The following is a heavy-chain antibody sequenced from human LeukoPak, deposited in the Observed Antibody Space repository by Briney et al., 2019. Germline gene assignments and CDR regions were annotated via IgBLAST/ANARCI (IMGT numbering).Heavy chain of an antibody. V-gene: IGHV4-59*01. J-gene: IGHJ5*02. CDR3: ARESNYHVSLGYNWFDP. CDR1: GASINRDY. D-gene: IGHD7-27*01. Sequence: SATLILTCTVSGASINRDYWSWLRQTPGKGLEWIGYIHYTGSTNYNPSLKSRVTISLDTSKNQFSLKLSSVTAADTAVYYCARESNYHVSLGYNWFDPWGQGTLVTVSS. CDR2: IHYTGST.